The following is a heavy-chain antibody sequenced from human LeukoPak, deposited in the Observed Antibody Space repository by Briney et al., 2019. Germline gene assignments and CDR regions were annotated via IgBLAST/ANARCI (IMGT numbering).Heavy chain of an antibody. Sequence: SETLSLTCAVYGGSFSGYYWSWIRQPPGKGLEWIGEINHSGSTNYNPSLKSRVTISVDTSKNQFSLKLSSVTAADTAVYYCARVLPPPRYYYGSSGYLRGGSIDYWGQGTLVTVSS. CDR3: ARVLPPPRYYYGSSGYLRGGSIDY. CDR1: GGSFSGYY. CDR2: INHSGST. V-gene: IGHV4-34*01. D-gene: IGHD3-22*01. J-gene: IGHJ4*02.